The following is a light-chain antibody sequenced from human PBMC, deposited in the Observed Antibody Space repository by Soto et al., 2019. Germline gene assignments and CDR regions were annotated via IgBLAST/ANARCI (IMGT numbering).Light chain of an antibody. J-gene: IGKJ3*01. CDR2: DAS. V-gene: IGKV3-11*01. Sequence: EIVLTQSPATLSLSPGERATLSCRASQSVSSYLAWYQQKPGQAPRLLIYDASNRATGIPARFSGSGSGTDFTLTISSLEPEDFAVYYCQQRSNWPPEFTFCPGTKVDIK. CDR1: QSVSSY. CDR3: QQRSNWPPEFT.